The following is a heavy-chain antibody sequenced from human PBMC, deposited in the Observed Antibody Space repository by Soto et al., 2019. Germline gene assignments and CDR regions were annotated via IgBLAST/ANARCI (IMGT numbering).Heavy chain of an antibody. CDR2: ISGRGGRS. Sequence: EVQLLDSGGGLVQPGGSLRLSCAASGFTFSNYAMTWVRQGPGKGLEWVSGISGRGGRSYYADSVKGRFTISRDNSKSKLYLKMNSLRAEGTAVYYCAKAYFVWSSEQPYYFDYWGQGTLVTVSS. V-gene: IGHV3-23*01. J-gene: IGHJ4*02. CDR1: GFTFSNYA. CDR3: AKAYFVWSSEQPYYFDY. D-gene: IGHD3-16*01.